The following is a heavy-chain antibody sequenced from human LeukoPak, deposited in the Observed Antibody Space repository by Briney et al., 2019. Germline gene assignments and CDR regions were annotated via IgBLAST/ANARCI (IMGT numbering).Heavy chain of an antibody. CDR3: ARLPMIVGTYDDY. CDR2: IYYSGST. V-gene: IGHV4-59*08. D-gene: IGHD3-22*01. J-gene: IGHJ4*02. Sequence: PSETLSLTCTVSGGSISSYYWSWIRQPPGKGLEWIGYIYYSGSTNYNPSLKSRVTISVDTSKNQFSLKLSSVTAADTAVYYCARLPMIVGTYDDYWGQGTLVTVSS. CDR1: GGSISSYY.